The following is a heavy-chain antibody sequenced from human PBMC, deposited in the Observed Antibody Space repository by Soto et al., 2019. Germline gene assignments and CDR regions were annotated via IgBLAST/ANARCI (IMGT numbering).Heavy chain of an antibody. J-gene: IGHJ5*02. V-gene: IGHV1-2*02. CDR1: GYTFTGYY. D-gene: IGHD2-2*02. CDR3: ARGGIDCSSTSCYTGWFDP. CDR2: INPNSGGT. Sequence: GSVKVSCKASGYTFTGYYMPWVRQAPGQRLEWMGWINPNSGGTNYAQKFQGRVTMTRDTSISTAYMELSRLRSDDTAVYYCARGGIDCSSTSCYTGWFDPWGQGTLVTVSS.